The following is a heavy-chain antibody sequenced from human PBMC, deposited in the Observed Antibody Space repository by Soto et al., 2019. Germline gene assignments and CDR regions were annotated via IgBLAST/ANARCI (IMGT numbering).Heavy chain of an antibody. CDR1: GFTFSDYY. CDR3: ARDSDERNYDILTGYHSFDY. V-gene: IGHV3-11*06. CDR2: ISSSSSYT. D-gene: IGHD3-9*01. Sequence: QVQLVESGGGLVKPGGSLRLSCAASGFTFSDYYMSWIRQAPGKGLEWVSYISSSSSYTNYADSVKGRFTISRDNAKNSLYLQMNSLRAEDTAMYYCARDSDERNYDILTGYHSFDYWGQGTLVTVSS. J-gene: IGHJ4*02.